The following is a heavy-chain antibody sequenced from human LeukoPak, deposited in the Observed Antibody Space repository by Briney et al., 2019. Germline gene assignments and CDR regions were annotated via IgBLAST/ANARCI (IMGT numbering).Heavy chain of an antibody. J-gene: IGHJ4*02. D-gene: IGHD3-10*01. Sequence: ASVKVSCKASGYTFTGYYMHWVRQAPGQGLEWMGWINPNSGGTNYAQKFQGRVTMTRDTSISTAYMELSRLRSDDTAVYYCARVVVRGVTVTYYFDYWGQGTLVTVSS. CDR1: GYTFTGYY. CDR3: ARVVVRGVTVTYYFDY. V-gene: IGHV1-2*02. CDR2: INPNSGGT.